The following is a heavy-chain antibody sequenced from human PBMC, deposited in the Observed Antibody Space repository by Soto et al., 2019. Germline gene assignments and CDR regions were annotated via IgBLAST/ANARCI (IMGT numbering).Heavy chain of an antibody. CDR2: ISHSGST. Sequence: QLQLQESGSGLVKPSQTLSLTCAVSGGSISSGGYSWSWIRQPPGKGLEWIGYISHSGSTYYNPFLKSRVTTSVVRSTNQFSLKLSSVTAADTAVYYCARGGLLPDYWGQGTLVTVSS. V-gene: IGHV4-30-2*01. CDR3: ARGGLLPDY. J-gene: IGHJ4*02. CDR1: GGSISSGGYS. D-gene: IGHD6-19*01.